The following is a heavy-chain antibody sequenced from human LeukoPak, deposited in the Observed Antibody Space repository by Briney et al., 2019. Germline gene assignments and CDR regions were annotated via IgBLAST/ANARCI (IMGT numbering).Heavy chain of an antibody. CDR1: GASISSGSYY. CDR3: ARGIWDYYGSGADY. J-gene: IGHJ4*02. Sequence: PSQTLSLTCTVSGASISSGSYYWSWIRQPAGKGLEWIGRIYTSGSTNYNPSLKSRVTMSVDTSKNQFSLKLSSVTAADTAVYYCARGIWDYYGSGADYWGQGTLVTVSS. V-gene: IGHV4-61*02. CDR2: IYTSGST. D-gene: IGHD3-10*01.